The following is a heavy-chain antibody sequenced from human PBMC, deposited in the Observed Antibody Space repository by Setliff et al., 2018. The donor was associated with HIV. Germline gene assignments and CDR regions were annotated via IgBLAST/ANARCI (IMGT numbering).Heavy chain of an antibody. D-gene: IGHD2-8*02. Sequence: PGGSLRLSCAASGFTFSSYSMNWVRQAPGKGLEWVSAISSGGEIMFYADSVKGRFTISRDNSKNTLYLQMISLRADDTAVYYCAKSLLVAGNDYWGQGTQVTVS. J-gene: IGHJ4*02. CDR2: ISSGGEIM. CDR3: AKSLLVAGNDY. V-gene: IGHV3-23*01. CDR1: GFTFSSYS.